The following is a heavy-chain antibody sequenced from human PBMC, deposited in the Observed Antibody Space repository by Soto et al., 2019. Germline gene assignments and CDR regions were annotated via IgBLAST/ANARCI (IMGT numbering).Heavy chain of an antibody. J-gene: IGHJ4*02. V-gene: IGHV3-53*01. D-gene: IGHD3-16*01. CDR1: GFTVSNNY. Sequence: EVQLVESGGGLIQPGGSLRLSCAVSGFTVSNNYMGWVRQAPGKGLEGVSVIYSGGYTAYGDSVKGRFTISRDNSKNTSYLQRDRQGADAPAVFYWAAPGGGGGYWGQGTLVTVSS. CDR3: AAPGGGGGY. CDR2: IYSGGYT.